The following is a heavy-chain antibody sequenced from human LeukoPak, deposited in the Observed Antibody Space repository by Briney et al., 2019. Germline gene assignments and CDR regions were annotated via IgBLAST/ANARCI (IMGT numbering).Heavy chain of an antibody. Sequence: GGSLRLSCAASGFTFSGSAMHWVRQASGKGLEWVGRIRSEPNSYATAYAASVKGRFTISRDDSKNTAYLQMDSLKTEDTAVYYCTGNYYGSGSYADFDYWGQGTLVTVSS. CDR3: TGNYYGSGSYADFDY. V-gene: IGHV3-73*01. J-gene: IGHJ4*02. D-gene: IGHD3-10*01. CDR2: IRSEPNSYAT. CDR1: GFTFSGSA.